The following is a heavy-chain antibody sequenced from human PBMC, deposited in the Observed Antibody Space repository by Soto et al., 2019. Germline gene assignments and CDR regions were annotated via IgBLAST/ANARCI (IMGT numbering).Heavy chain of an antibody. CDR1: GFTFSSYA. V-gene: IGHV3-23*01. CDR2: ISGSGGST. Sequence: PGGSLRLSCAASGFTFSSYAMSWVRQAPGKGLEWVSAISGSGGSTYYADSVKGRFTISRDNSKNTLYLQMNSLRAEDTAVYYCAKDRFSAAVADYNWFDPWGQGTLVTVSS. D-gene: IGHD6-19*01. J-gene: IGHJ5*02. CDR3: AKDRFSAAVADYNWFDP.